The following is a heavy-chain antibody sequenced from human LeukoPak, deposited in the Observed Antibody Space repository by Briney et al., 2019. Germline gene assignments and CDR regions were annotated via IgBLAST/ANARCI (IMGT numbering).Heavy chain of an antibody. V-gene: IGHV4-4*02. CDR1: GGSISSSNW. CDR3: ASSLITLGWFDP. D-gene: IGHD3-22*01. J-gene: IGHJ5*02. CDR2: IYHSGST. Sequence: SGTLSLTCAVSGGSISSSNWWSWVRQPPGKGLEWIGEIYHSGSTNYNPSLKSRGTISVDKSKNQFSLKLSSVTAADTAVYYCASSLITLGWFDPWGQGTLVTVSS.